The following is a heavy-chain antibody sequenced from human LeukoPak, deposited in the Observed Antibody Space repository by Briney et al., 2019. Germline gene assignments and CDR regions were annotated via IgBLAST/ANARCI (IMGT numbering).Heavy chain of an antibody. CDR1: GYTFTNYN. V-gene: IGHV1-46*01. J-gene: IGHJ5*02. CDR3: ARDRGYYDSSGRENWFDP. D-gene: IGHD3-22*01. Sequence: ASVKVSCKASGYTFTNYNMHWVRQAPGQGLEWMGIINPSGGSTSYVQKFQGRVTMTRDTSTSTVYMELSSLRSDDTAIYYCARDRGYYDSSGRENWFDPWGQGTLVTVPS. CDR2: INPSGGST.